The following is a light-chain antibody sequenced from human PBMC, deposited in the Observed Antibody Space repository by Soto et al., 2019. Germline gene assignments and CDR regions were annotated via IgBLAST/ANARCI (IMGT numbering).Light chain of an antibody. CDR3: QQYGTTPWT. V-gene: IGKV3-20*01. J-gene: IGKJ1*01. CDR1: QSVSSSY. CDR2: GTS. Sequence: IVLTQSPGTLALSPWERATLSCRASQSVSSSYLAWYQHKPGQAPRLLISGTSSRATGIPDRFSGSGAGTDFTLTISRLEPEDFAVYYCQQYGTTPWTFGQGTKVDIK.